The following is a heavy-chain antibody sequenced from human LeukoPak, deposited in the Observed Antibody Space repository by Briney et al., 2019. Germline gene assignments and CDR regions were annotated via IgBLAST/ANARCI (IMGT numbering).Heavy chain of an antibody. CDR2: IIPIFGTA. V-gene: IGHV1-69*13. Sequence: SVKVSCKASGGTFSSYAIIWVRQAPGQGLEWMGGIIPIFGTANYAQKFQGRVTITADESTSTAYMELSSLRSEDTAVYYCAREYYYDSSGYYLWYWGQGTLVTVSS. CDR1: GGTFSSYA. CDR3: AREYYYDSSGYYLWY. D-gene: IGHD3-22*01. J-gene: IGHJ4*02.